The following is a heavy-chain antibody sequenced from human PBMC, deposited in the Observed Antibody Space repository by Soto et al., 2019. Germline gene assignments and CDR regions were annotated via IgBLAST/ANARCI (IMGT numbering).Heavy chain of an antibody. CDR2: LNRAGST. Sequence: QVQLQQWGAGLLKPSETLSLTCAVYGGSFSGAQWNWIRQPPGKGLEWIGELNRAGSTKYNPSLESRVTISLDMSNNQFSLSLSSVTAADTAVYYCARSFGWWAYDIWGQGTVVTVSS. CDR3: ARSFGWWAYDI. V-gene: IGHV4-34*01. CDR1: GGSFSGAQ. D-gene: IGHD6-19*01. J-gene: IGHJ3*02.